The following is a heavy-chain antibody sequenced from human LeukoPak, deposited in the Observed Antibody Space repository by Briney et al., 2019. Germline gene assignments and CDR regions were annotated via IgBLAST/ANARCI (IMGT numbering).Heavy chain of an antibody. D-gene: IGHD5-18*01. CDR3: AKDRSGYNYGYSDY. Sequence: GALRLSCAASGFTFRSYAMSWVGQAPGKGLEWVEGLRVSGDSTYSTDSVKGRFTISRNNSKHALYLQVISLRAYDTAIYYCAKDRSGYNYGYSDYWGQGTLVTVSS. CDR2: LRVSGDST. CDR1: GFTFRSYA. J-gene: IGHJ4*02. V-gene: IGHV3-23*01.